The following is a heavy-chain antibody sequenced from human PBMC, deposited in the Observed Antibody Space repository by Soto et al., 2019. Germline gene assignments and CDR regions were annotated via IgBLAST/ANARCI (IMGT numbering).Heavy chain of an antibody. D-gene: IGHD2-21*01. CDR3: EREDTGDLYY. J-gene: IGHJ4*02. Sequence: ASETLCITCAVSRGSINSSSYYWGWIRQPPGKGLEWIGSIYYSGSTYYNPSLKSRVTISVDTSKNQFSLKLSSVTAADTAVYYCEREDTGDLYYCGQGTLVTVSA. CDR2: IYYSGST. V-gene: IGHV4-39*02. CDR1: RGSINSSSYY.